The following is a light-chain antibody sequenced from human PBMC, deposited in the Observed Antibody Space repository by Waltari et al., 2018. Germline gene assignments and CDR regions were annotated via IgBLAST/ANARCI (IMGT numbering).Light chain of an antibody. Sequence: EIVLTQSPGTLSLSPGERANLSRRPSQSVRGSLAWYQQKAGQAPRLLIYGAYSRATGIPDRFSGSGSGTDFSLTLTRLEPEDFAVYYCQHYVRLPATFGQGTKVEIK. CDR2: GAY. CDR3: QHYVRLPAT. J-gene: IGKJ1*01. V-gene: IGKV3-20*01. CDR1: QSVRGS.